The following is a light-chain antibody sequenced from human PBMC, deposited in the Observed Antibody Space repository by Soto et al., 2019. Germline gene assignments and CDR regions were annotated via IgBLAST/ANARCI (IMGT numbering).Light chain of an antibody. V-gene: IGKV3-20*01. J-gene: IGKJ1*01. CDR2: GAS. Sequence: EIVLTQSPGTLSLSPGERATLSCRASQSVSNNYLAWYQQKPGQAPRLLIYGASNRATGIPDRFSGSGSGTDSTLTISRLEPEDFAVYYCQQYGSSPRTFGQGTKVDIK. CDR3: QQYGSSPRT. CDR1: QSVSNNY.